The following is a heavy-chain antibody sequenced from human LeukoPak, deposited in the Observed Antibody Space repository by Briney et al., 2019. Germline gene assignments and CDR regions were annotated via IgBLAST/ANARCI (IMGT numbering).Heavy chain of an antibody. CDR2: IYYSGST. CDR1: GGSISSYY. V-gene: IGHV4-59*08. D-gene: IGHD3-22*01. Sequence: SETLSLTSTVSGGSISSYYWSWIRQPPGKGLEWIGYIYYSGSTNYNPSLKSRVTISVDTSKNQFSLKLSSVTAADTAVYYCARHYYDSSGYIEYFDYWGQGTLVTVSS. J-gene: IGHJ4*02. CDR3: ARHYYDSSGYIEYFDY.